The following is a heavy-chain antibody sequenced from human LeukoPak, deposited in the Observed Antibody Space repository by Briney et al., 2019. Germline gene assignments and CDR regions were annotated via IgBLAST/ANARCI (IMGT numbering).Heavy chain of an antibody. CDR3: AGEWGRRGFGSQIDS. CDR2: ISDSGRT. D-gene: IGHD3-10*01. CDR1: GASMSSDV. V-gene: IGHV4-59*01. Sequence: SETLSLTCIVSGASMSSDVWSWIRQPPGKELEWIGYISDSGRTNYNASLKSRVTISVDPSQNQVSLKLRSVTAADTAVYFCAGEWGRRGFGSQIDSWGQGTVVTVSS. J-gene: IGHJ4*02.